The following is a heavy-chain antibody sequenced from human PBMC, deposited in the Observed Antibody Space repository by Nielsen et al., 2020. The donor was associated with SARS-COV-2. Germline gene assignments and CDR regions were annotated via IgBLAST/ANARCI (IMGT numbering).Heavy chain of an antibody. J-gene: IGHJ3*01. CDR1: GFTFSSLW. V-gene: IGHV3-7*01. CDR3: ARDWSRAFDV. CDR2: IKPDGSEK. Sequence: GESLKISCAASGFTFSSLWMSWVRQVPGKGLEWVADIKPDGSEKVYVDSVKGRFTLSRDNAKNSMSLQMNSLRVEDTAVYYCARDWSRAFDVWGQGTMVTVSS.